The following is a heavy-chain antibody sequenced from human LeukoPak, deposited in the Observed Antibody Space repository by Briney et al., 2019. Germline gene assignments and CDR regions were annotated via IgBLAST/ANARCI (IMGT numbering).Heavy chain of an antibody. Sequence: PSETLPLTCAVYGGSFSGYYWSWIRQPPGKGLEWIGEINHSGSTNYNPSLKSRVTISVDTSKNQFSLKLSSVTAADTAVYYCAREKVQGVIRLFDYWGQGTLVTVSS. CDR3: AREKVQGVIRLFDY. CDR2: INHSGST. J-gene: IGHJ4*02. D-gene: IGHD3-10*01. V-gene: IGHV4-34*01. CDR1: GGSFSGYY.